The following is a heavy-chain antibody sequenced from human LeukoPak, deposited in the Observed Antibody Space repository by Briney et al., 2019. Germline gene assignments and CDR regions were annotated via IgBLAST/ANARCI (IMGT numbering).Heavy chain of an antibody. CDR3: ARDRSKSCSGIDV. D-gene: IGHD2-15*01. CDR1: GGTFSSYA. CDR2: VWYHGDKK. J-gene: IGHJ6*02. Sequence: SCKASGGTFSSYAISWVRQAPGKGLEWVAVVWYHGDKKYYVDSVKGRFAISRDNSKNTLYLQLSSLRAGDTAVYYCARDRSKSCSGIDVWGQGTTVTVSS. V-gene: IGHV3-33*01.